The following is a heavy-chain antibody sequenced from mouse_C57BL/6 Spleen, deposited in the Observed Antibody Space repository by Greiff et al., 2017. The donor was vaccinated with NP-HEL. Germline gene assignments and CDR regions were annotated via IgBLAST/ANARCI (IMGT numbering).Heavy chain of an antibody. CDR1: GYSFTGYF. Sequence: EVQRVESGPELVKPGASVKISCKASGYSFTGYFMNWVMQSHGKSLEWIGRINPYNGDTFYNQKFKGKATLTVDKSSSTAHMELRSLTSEDSAVYYCARERYGSKHPFGYWGQGTTLTVSS. CDR3: ARERYGSKHPFGY. V-gene: IGHV1-20*01. D-gene: IGHD1-1*01. CDR2: INPYNGDT. J-gene: IGHJ2*01.